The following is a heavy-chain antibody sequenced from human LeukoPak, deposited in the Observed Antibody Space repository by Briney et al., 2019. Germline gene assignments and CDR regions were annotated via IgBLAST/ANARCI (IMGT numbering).Heavy chain of an antibody. V-gene: IGHV4-34*01. Sequence: PSETLSLTCAVYGGSFSGNYWTWIRQPPGKGLEWVGEINHSGSTNYNPSLKSRVAISVATSKNEFSLKLRSVTAADTAVYYCARAPAATGTIDYWGQGTLVTVSS. J-gene: IGHJ4*02. CDR3: ARAPAATGTIDY. D-gene: IGHD6-13*01. CDR1: GGSFSGNY. CDR2: INHSGST.